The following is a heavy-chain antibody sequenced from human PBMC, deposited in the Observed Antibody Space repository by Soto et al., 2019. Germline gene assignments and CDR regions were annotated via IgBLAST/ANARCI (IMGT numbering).Heavy chain of an antibody. V-gene: IGHV1-18*01. CDR3: ASDLGAKVYF. D-gene: IGHD3-16*01. CDR2: VSGYNGNT. J-gene: IGHJ1*01. CDR1: GYTFTSHG. Sequence: QVQLVQSGAEVKKPGASVKVSCKASGYTFTSHGITWVRQAPGQGLEWMGWVSGYNGNTNYAQKFQGRVTMTTDTSRSTAYMELRSLTSDDTAVYYCASDLGAKVYFWGQGTLVTVSS.